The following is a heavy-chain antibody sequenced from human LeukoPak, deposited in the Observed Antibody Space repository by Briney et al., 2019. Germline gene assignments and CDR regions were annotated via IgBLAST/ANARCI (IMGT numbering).Heavy chain of an antibody. Sequence: SQTLSLTCAVSGDSFSSVAYSWNWIRPPPGKGLEWIGYIYYSESTNYNPSLKSRVTISVDTSKNQFSLKLSSVTAADTAVYYCARDDEVGIAAAGANYYYYYYMDVWGKGTTVTVSS. CDR2: IYYSEST. V-gene: IGHV4-30-4*07. D-gene: IGHD6-13*01. J-gene: IGHJ6*03. CDR3: ARDDEVGIAAAGANYYYYYYMDV. CDR1: GDSFSSVAYS.